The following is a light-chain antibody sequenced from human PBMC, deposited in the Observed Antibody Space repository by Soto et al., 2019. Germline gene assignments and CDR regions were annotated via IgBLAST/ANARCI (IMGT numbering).Light chain of an antibody. CDR3: QQFYSAPLT. J-gene: IGKJ4*01. V-gene: IGKV1-39*01. Sequence: SHMTQYPSPLSASVGDTVSISCRASQSITTYLAWYRQKPGKAPKILIYAASSLETGVPSRFSGSGSETEFTLTISSLQPEDFATYLCQQFYSAPLTFGGGTKVDIK. CDR2: AAS. CDR1: QSITTY.